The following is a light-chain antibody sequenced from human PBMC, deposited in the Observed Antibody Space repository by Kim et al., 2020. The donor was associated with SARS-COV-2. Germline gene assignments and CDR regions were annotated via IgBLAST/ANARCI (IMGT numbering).Light chain of an antibody. Sequence: SPGERATPSCRASQSVRSSYYSWYQQKPAQDPRSLLYNASNRATGSPDRFSGSGSGTDFFLTTSRVQPEDFAVYYCQQYGDSPRTFGQGTKVDIK. J-gene: IGKJ1*01. CDR1: QSVRSSY. CDR3: QQYGDSPRT. CDR2: NAS. V-gene: IGKV3-20*01.